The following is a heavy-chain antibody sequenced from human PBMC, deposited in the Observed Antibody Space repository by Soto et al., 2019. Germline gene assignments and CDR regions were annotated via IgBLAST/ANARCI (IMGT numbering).Heavy chain of an antibody. V-gene: IGHV4-4*07. Sequence: SETLSLTCTVSCGSINTFYWSWVRRPAGKGLEWIGRIFSSGSTSFNPSLESRVAMSVDTSKNHFSLNLSSVTAADMAVYYCAREGSYSAYNFAHGIQLWSFDFWGQGALVTVSS. CDR2: IFSSGST. J-gene: IGHJ4*02. D-gene: IGHD5-12*01. CDR3: AREGSYSAYNFAHGIQLWSFDF. CDR1: CGSINTFY.